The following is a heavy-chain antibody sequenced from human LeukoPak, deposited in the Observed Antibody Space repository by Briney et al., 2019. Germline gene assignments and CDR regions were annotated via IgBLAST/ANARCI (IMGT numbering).Heavy chain of an antibody. Sequence: ASVKVSCKASGYTFTSYYMHWVRQAPGQGLGWMGIINPSGGSTSYAQKFQGRVTMTRDTSTSTVYMELSSLRSEDTAVYYCARGSLGYCSGGSCYFNDYWGQGTLVTVSS. CDR1: GYTFTSYY. J-gene: IGHJ4*02. CDR3: ARGSLGYCSGGSCYFNDY. V-gene: IGHV1-46*01. D-gene: IGHD2-15*01. CDR2: INPSGGST.